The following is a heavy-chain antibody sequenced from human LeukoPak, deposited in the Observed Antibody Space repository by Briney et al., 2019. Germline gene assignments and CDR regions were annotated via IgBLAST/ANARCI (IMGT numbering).Heavy chain of an antibody. Sequence: GGSLRLSCAASGFTFSSYAMHWARQAPGKGLEWVAVISYDGSNKYYADSVKGRLTISRDNSKNTLYLQMNGLRAEDTAVYYCARDGQWLVLWWFDPWGQGTLVTVSS. J-gene: IGHJ5*02. D-gene: IGHD6-19*01. CDR2: ISYDGSNK. CDR1: GFTFSSYA. V-gene: IGHV3-30*04. CDR3: ARDGQWLVLWWFDP.